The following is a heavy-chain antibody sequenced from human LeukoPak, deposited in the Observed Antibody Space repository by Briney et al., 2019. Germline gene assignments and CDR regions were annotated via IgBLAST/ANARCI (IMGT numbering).Heavy chain of an antibody. D-gene: IGHD1-26*01. CDR3: ARVPSREDPGELTRKYFDY. CDR1: GGSISSSSYY. V-gene: IGHV4-39*07. CDR2: IYYSGST. J-gene: IGHJ4*02. Sequence: SETLSLTCTVSGGSISSSSYYWGWIRQPPGKGLEWIGSIYYSGSTYYNPSLKSRVTISVDTSKNQFSLKLSSVTAADTAVYYCARVPSREDPGELTRKYFDYWGQGTLVTVSS.